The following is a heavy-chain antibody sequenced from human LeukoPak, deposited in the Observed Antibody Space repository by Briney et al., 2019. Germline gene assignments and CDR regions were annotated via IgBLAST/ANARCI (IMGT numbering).Heavy chain of an antibody. J-gene: IGHJ3*02. V-gene: IGHV3-48*04. CDR3: ARARTYRSHAFDI. CDR2: ISSSSSTI. Sequence: PGGSLRLSCAASGFTFSSYSMNWVRQAPGKGLEWVSYISSSSSTIYYADSVKGRFTISRDNAKNSLYLQMNSLRAEDTAVYYCARARTYRSHAFDIWGQGTMVTVSS. CDR1: GFTFSSYS. D-gene: IGHD1-14*01.